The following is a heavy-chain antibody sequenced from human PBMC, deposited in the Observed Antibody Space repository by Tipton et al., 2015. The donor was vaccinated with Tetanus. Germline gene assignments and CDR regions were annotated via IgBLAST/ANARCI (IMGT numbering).Heavy chain of an antibody. CDR2: IDYFGST. Sequence: TLSLTCTVSGGSISTYHWNWIRQSPGKGLEWIGYIDYFGSTEYTPSLKSRVAMSVDTSKNQLSLRLNSVTSADTAVYYCARVGYYYYYMDVWGKGTTVTVSS. V-gene: IGHV4-59*01. D-gene: IGHD3-22*01. CDR3: ARVGYYYYYMDV. J-gene: IGHJ6*03. CDR1: GGSISTYH.